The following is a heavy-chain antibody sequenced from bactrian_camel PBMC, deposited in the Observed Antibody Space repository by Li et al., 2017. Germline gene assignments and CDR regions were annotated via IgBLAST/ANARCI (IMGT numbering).Heavy chain of an antibody. V-gene: IGHV3-2*01. D-gene: IGHD1*01. Sequence: HVQLVESGGGLVQPGGSLRLSCAASGFTFSTYTMNWVRQAPGKGLEWVSSIRPDGTDTYYADSVKGRFTISSDNAKNTLYLQMNGLKAEDTAIYYCAAGGDVFWADFRYWGQGTQVTVS. CDR2: IRPDGTDT. CDR3: AAGGDVFWADFRY. CDR1: GFTFSTYT. J-gene: IGHJ4*01.